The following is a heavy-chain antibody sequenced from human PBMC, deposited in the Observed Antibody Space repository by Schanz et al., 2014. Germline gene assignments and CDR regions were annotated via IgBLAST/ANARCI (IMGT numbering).Heavy chain of an antibody. J-gene: IGHJ6*01. CDR3: ERAMFQWAEYVFVEAGGSATSEDV. CDR2: IWYDASSR. Sequence: FRFSTYGMPWVRQSPGKGREWVAVIWYDASSRYYVDSVKARFTISRDNSKNILYLERRNPRAEDKPTHFRERAMFQWAEYVFVEAGGSATSEDV. V-gene: IGHV3-33*01. CDR1: FRFSTYG. D-gene: IGHD3-3*01.